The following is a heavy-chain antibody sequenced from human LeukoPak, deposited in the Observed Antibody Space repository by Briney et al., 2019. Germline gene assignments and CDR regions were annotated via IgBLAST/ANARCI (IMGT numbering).Heavy chain of an antibody. Sequence: SETLSLTCSVSGGSISSYYWSWIRQPPGKGLEWIGYIYHTGSTNYNPSLESRVTISVDTSRNQFSLKLTSVTAADTAVYYCARGRSSSWDAFDIWGQGTMVTVSS. V-gene: IGHV4-59*01. J-gene: IGHJ3*02. D-gene: IGHD6-13*01. CDR3: ARGRSSSWDAFDI. CDR1: GGSISSYY. CDR2: IYHTGST.